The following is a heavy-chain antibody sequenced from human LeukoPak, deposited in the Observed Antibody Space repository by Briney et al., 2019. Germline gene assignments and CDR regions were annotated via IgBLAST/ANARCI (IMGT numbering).Heavy chain of an antibody. CDR2: IGSDGSRA. CDR3: ALSYDYDHPDAPDI. V-gene: IGHV3-74*01. CDR1: GFTLSRYF. J-gene: IGHJ3*02. D-gene: IGHD3-22*01. Sequence: GGSLRLSCAASGFTLSRYFIHWVRQAPGKGLVWVSRIGSDGSRANSADSVKGRFTISRDNAKNTVSLQMSSLRAEDTAIFYCALSYDYDHPDAPDIWGQGTMVTVSS.